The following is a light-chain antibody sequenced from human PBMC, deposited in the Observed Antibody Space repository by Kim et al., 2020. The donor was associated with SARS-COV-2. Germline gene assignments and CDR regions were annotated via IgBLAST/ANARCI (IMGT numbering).Light chain of an antibody. V-gene: IGLV3-1*01. Sequence: SYELTQPPSVSVSPGQTASITCSGDKLGDKYACWYQQKPGQSPVLVIYQDSKRPSGIPERFSGSNSGNTATLTISGTQAIDEADYYCQAWDSFGGGTRL. CDR3: QAWDS. CDR2: QDS. CDR1: KLGDKY. J-gene: IGLJ2*01.